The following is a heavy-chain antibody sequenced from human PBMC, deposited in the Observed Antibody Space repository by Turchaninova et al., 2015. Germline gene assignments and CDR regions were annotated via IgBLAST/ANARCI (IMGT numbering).Heavy chain of an antibody. CDR1: GGSVSTSDG. CDR2: IYHSGTT. V-gene: IGHV4-4*02. Sequence: QVQLQESGPGLVKPSGTLSLTCAFSGGSVSTSDGWSWVLQPPGKGLEWIGEIYHSGTTNYNPSLKSRVTISIDKSKNQFSLKLSSVTAADTAVYYCARVPSAFDIWGQGTLVTVSS. CDR3: ARVPSAFDI. J-gene: IGHJ3*02.